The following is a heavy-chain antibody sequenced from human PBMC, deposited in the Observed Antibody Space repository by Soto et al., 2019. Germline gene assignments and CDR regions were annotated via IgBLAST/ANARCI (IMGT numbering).Heavy chain of an antibody. CDR1: GFTFSNAW. J-gene: IGHJ4*02. D-gene: IGHD3-10*01. V-gene: IGHV3-15*07. CDR3: AKRPRALVTFDY. CDR2: IKSKTDGGTT. Sequence: PGGSLRLSCAASGFTFSNAWMNWVRQAPGKGLEWVGRIKSKTDGGTTDYAAPVKGRFTISRDDSKNTLYLQMNSLRAEDTAIYYCAKRPRALVTFDYWGQGALVTVS.